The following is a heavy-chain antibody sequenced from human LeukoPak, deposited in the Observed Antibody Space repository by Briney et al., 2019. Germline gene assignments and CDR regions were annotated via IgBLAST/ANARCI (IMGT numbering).Heavy chain of an antibody. CDR2: FYYRGSS. J-gene: IGHJ4*02. CDR1: GDSISSYY. Sequence: SETLSLTCSVFGDSISSYYWSWIRQPPGKGLEWIGYFYYRGSSDYNPSLKSRVTISADTSKNQFSLKLNSVTAADTAVYYCARSSGWSYFFDYWGQGILVTVSS. V-gene: IGHV4-59*12. D-gene: IGHD6-19*01. CDR3: ARSSGWSYFFDY.